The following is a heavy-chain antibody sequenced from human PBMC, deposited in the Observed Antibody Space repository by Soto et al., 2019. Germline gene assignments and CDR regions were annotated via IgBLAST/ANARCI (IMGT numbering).Heavy chain of an antibody. CDR3: ANAPAIVLVPAALGGDY. CDR1: GFTFSSYG. D-gene: IGHD2-2*01. CDR2: ISYDGSNK. Sequence: QVQLVESGGGVVQPGRSLRLSCAASGFTFSSYGMLWVRQAPGKGLEWVAVISYDGSNKYYADSVKGRFTISRDNSKKTLYLQMNSLRAEDTAVYYCANAPAIVLVPAALGGDYWGQGTLVTVSS. V-gene: IGHV3-30*18. J-gene: IGHJ4*02.